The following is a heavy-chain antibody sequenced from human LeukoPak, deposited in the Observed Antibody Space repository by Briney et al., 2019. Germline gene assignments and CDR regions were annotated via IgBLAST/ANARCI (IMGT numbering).Heavy chain of an antibody. CDR1: GGSISDYY. J-gene: IGHJ5*02. CDR3: ARHCLEAAKTYSYWFDP. D-gene: IGHD6-13*01. CDR2: IYRGGTI. V-gene: IGHV4-4*09. Sequence: PSETLSLTCSVSGGSISDYYWSWIRQPPGKGLEWIGYIYRGGTINYNPSVKSRVTMSLDTSKNQISLMLNSVTAADTAIYYCARHCLEAAKTYSYWFDPWGQGTLVTVSS.